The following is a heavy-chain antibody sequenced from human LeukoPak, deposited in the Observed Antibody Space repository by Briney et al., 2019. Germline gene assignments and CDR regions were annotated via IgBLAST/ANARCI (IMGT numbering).Heavy chain of an antibody. CDR2: IYTSGST. D-gene: IGHD3-3*01. CDR3: ARLFTIFGALDY. V-gene: IGHV4-4*09. Sequence: SETLSLTCTVSGGSISSYYWSWIRQPPGKGLEWIGYIYTSGSTNYNPSLKSRVTISVDTSKNQFSLKLSSVIAADTAVYYCARLFTIFGALDYWGQGTLVTVSS. CDR1: GGSISSYY. J-gene: IGHJ4*02.